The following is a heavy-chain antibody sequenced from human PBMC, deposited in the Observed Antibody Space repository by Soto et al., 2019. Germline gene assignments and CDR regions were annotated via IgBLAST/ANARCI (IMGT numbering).Heavy chain of an antibody. D-gene: IGHD3-9*01. CDR2: INHSGSI. V-gene: IGHV4-34*01. CDR1: GGSFSGYY. J-gene: IGHJ5*02. CDR3: ARGRGAVRYFDWSPGNWFDP. Sequence: SETLSLTCAVYGGSFSGYYWSWIRQPPGKGLEWIGEINHSGSINYNPSLKSRVTISVDTSKNQFSLKLSSVTAADTAVYYCARGRGAVRYFDWSPGNWFDPWGQGTLVTVSS.